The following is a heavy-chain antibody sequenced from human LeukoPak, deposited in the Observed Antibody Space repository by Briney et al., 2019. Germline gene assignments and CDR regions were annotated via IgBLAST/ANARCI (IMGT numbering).Heavy chain of an antibody. Sequence: SETLSLTCTVSGGSISSGDYYWSWIRQPPGKGLEWIGYIYYSGSTYYDPSLKSRVTISVDTSKNQFSLKLSSVTAADTAVYYCARGDCSGGSCYSGVFDYWGQRTLVTVSS. CDR3: ARGDCSGGSCYSGVFDY. D-gene: IGHD2-15*01. CDR1: GGSISSGDYY. CDR2: IYYSGST. J-gene: IGHJ4*02. V-gene: IGHV4-30-4*01.